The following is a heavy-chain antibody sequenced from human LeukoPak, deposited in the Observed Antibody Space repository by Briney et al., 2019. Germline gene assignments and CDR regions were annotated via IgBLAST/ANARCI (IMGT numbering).Heavy chain of an antibody. CDR2: INHSGST. Sequence: SETLSLTCAVYGGSFSGYYWRWIRQPPGKGLEWIGEINHSGSTNYNPSLKSRVTISVDTSKNQFSLKLSSVTAVDTAVYYCARLGRLLWFGESAFDIWGQGTMVTVSS. J-gene: IGHJ3*02. CDR3: ARLGRLLWFGESAFDI. D-gene: IGHD3-10*01. V-gene: IGHV4-34*01. CDR1: GGSFSGYY.